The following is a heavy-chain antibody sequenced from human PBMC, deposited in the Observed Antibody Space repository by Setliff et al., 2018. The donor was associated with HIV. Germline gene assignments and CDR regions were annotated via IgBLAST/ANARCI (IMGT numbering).Heavy chain of an antibody. CDR2: IYPGGARR. J-gene: IGHJ4*02. CDR3: ARSAHDSETGY. D-gene: IGHD5-12*01. V-gene: IGHV1-46*01. CDR1: GYTFTNYY. Sequence: ASVKVSCKASGYTFTNYYMHWVRQAPGQGLEWMGIIYPGGARRSYAQKFQGRVTMTWDTSTSTVYMELSSLRPEDTAFYYCARSAHDSETGYWGQGTLVTVSS.